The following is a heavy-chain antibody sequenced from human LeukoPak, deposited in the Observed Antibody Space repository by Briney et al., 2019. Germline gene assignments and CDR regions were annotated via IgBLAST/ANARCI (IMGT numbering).Heavy chain of an antibody. CDR1: GFTVSSNY. CDR3: AKGHTILAAGTRNDD. Sequence: GALRLSCAASGFTVSSNYMSWVRQAPGKGLEWVSVIYSGGSTYYADSVKGRFTISRDNSKNTLYLQMNSLRAEDTAVYYCAKGHTILAAGTRNDDWGQGTLVTVSS. CDR2: IYSGGST. J-gene: IGHJ4*02. V-gene: IGHV3-66*01. D-gene: IGHD6-13*01.